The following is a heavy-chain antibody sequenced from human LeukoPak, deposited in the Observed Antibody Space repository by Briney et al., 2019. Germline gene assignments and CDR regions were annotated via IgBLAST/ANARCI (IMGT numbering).Heavy chain of an antibody. V-gene: IGHV3-53*01. Sequence: GGSLRLSCAASGFTVSDTFMKWVRQAPGKGLEWVSVIYRGGSTYYADSVKGRFTISRDNSRNTLYLQMNSLRVEDTAVYYCARDPLGDSTYYFDYWGQGTLVTVSS. CDR2: IYRGGST. D-gene: IGHD2-21*01. CDR3: ARDPLGDSTYYFDY. CDR1: GFTVSDTF. J-gene: IGHJ4*02.